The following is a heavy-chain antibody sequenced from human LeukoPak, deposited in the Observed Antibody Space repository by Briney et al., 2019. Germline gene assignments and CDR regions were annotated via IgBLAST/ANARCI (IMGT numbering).Heavy chain of an antibody. Sequence: ATVKISCKVSGYTFTDYYMHWVQQAPGKGLEWMGLVDPEDGETIYAEKFQGRVTITADTSTDTAYMELSSLRSEDTAVYYCATQGIVGANPTWYFDLWGRGTLVTVSS. J-gene: IGHJ2*01. CDR3: ATQGIVGANPTWYFDL. CDR1: GYTFTDYY. D-gene: IGHD1-26*01. CDR2: VDPEDGET. V-gene: IGHV1-69-2*01.